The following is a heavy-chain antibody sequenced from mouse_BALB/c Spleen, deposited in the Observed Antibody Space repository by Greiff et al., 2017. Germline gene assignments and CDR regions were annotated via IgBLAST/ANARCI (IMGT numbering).Heavy chain of an antibody. CDR2: ISNGGGST. Sequence: VESGGGLVQPGGSLKLSCAASGFTFSSYTMSWVRQTPEKRLEWVAYISNGGGSTYYPDTVKGRFTISRDNAKNTLYLQMSSLKSEDTAMYYCARHNDYDYAMDYWGQGTSVTVSS. J-gene: IGHJ4*01. V-gene: IGHV5-12-2*01. CDR3: ARHNDYDYAMDY. D-gene: IGHD2-4*01. CDR1: GFTFSSYT.